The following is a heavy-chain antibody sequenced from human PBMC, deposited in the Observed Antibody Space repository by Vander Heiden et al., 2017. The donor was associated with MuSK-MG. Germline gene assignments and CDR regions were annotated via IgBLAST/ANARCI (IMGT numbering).Heavy chain of an antibody. CDR3: ARDKSVAGRFDY. Sequence: EVQLVESGGGLVKPGGSLRPSCAASGFTFRSYSMNWGRQAPGKGLEWVSSISSSSSYIYYADSVKGRFTISRDNAKNSLYLQMNSLRAEDTAVYYCARDKSVAGRFDYWGQGTLVTVSS. V-gene: IGHV3-21*01. J-gene: IGHJ4*02. D-gene: IGHD6-19*01. CDR2: ISSSSSYI. CDR1: GFTFRSYS.